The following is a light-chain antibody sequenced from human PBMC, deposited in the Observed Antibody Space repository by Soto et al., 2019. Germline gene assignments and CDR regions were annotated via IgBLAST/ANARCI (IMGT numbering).Light chain of an antibody. CDR2: KVS. Sequence: DVELTQSPLSLPVTLGQPASISCRSTQSLVHSDGNTYLNWFQQRPGQSPRRVFYKVSNRNSGVPDRFSGRGSGTDFTLKISRVEAEDVGVYYCMQGTHWPPYTFGQGTKLEIK. CDR1: QSLVHSDGNTY. CDR3: MQGTHWPPYT. J-gene: IGKJ2*01. V-gene: IGKV2-30*02.